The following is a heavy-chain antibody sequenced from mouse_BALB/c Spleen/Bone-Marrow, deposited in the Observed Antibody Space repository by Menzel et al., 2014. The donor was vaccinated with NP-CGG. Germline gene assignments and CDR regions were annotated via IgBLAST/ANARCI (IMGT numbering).Heavy chain of an antibody. J-gene: IGHJ4*01. D-gene: IGHD1-1*01. CDR2: IWGDGRT. Sequence: QVQLQQSGPGLVAPSQSLSITRTVSGFSLTGYGVNWVRPPPGKGLEWLGMIWGDGRTDYNSALKSRLSISKDNSKSQVFLKMNSLQTDDTARYYCARHYGSNYYAMDYWGQGTSVTVSS. CDR3: ARHYGSNYYAMDY. V-gene: IGHV2-6-7*01. CDR1: GFSLTGYG.